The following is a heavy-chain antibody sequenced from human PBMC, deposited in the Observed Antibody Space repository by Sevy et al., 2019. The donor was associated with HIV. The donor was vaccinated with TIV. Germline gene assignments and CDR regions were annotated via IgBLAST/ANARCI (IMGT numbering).Heavy chain of an antibody. D-gene: IGHD6-13*01. CDR1: GFSLNSYW. Sequence: GGSLRLSCAASGFSLNSYWMSWVRQAPGKGREWGANIKQDGSVTYYVNSVKDRFTISRDNARNFLYLQMNSLRAEDTARYYCVRAIAADGSFWGQGTLVTVSS. V-gene: IGHV3-7*01. J-gene: IGHJ4*02. CDR3: VRAIAADGSF. CDR2: IKQDGSVT.